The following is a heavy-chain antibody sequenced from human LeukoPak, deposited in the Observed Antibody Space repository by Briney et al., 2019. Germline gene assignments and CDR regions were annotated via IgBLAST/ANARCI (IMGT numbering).Heavy chain of an antibody. CDR2: IYTSGDT. CDR1: GGSISSGTYY. Sequence: SETLSLTCTVSGGSISSGTYYWSWIRQPAGRGLEWIGRIYTSGDTNYNPSLKSRVTISLDTSKNQFSLRLSSVTAADTAVYYCARALVKNYYYYYMDVWGKGTTVTISS. V-gene: IGHV4-61*02. J-gene: IGHJ6*03. CDR3: ARALVKNYYYYYMDV. D-gene: IGHD2-21*01.